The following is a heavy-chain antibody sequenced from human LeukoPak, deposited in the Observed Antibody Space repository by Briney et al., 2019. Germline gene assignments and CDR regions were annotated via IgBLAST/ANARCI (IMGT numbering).Heavy chain of an antibody. CDR1: GGSISSSSYY. V-gene: IGHV4-39*01. CDR2: IYYSGST. D-gene: IGHD5-18*01. CDR3: ARRIQLWLHAFDI. J-gene: IGHJ3*02. Sequence: KPSETLSLTCTVSGGSISSSSYYWGWIRQPPGKGLERIRSIYYSGSTYYNPSLKSRVTISVDTSKNQFSLKLSSVTAADTAVYYCARRIQLWLHAFDIWGQGTMVTVSS.